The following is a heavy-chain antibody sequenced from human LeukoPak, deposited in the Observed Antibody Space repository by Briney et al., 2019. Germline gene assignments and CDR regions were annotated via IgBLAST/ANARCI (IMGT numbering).Heavy chain of an antibody. CDR3: ASRDKGYYYGLDV. CDR2: ISSSGGYT. Sequence: GGSLRLSCAASGFTFWNSAITWVRQAPGKGLEWVAHISSSGGYTYYADSVRGRFTISRDNSKSTLYLQMKSLRVEDTAVYYCASRDKGYYYGLDVWGQGTTVTVAS. D-gene: IGHD5-24*01. J-gene: IGHJ6*02. V-gene: IGHV3-23*01. CDR1: GFTFWNSA.